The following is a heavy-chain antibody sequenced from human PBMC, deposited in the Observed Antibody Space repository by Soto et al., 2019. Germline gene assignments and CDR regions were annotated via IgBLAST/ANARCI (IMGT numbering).Heavy chain of an antibody. V-gene: IGHV3-23*01. D-gene: IGHD4-17*01. Sequence: LVLSWASSGCTFSSCAMSLVLQAPGKGLEWVSGISCSGGSTYYADSVKVRFTISSDNSKNTLYLPMRSLRAEDTGVYYCGRVPLDGNSANGVDVWGKGTT. J-gene: IGHJ6*03. CDR1: GCTFSSCA. CDR3: GRVPLDGNSANGVDV. CDR2: ISCSGGST.